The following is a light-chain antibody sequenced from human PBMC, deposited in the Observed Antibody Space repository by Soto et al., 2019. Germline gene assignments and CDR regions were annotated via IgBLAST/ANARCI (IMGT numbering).Light chain of an antibody. J-gene: IGLJ1*01. V-gene: IGLV2-14*01. CDR1: SSDVGGYNY. Sequence: QSALTQPASVSGSPGQSITISCTGTSSDVGGYNYVSWYQQHPGKAPKLMIYEVSNRPSGVSNRFSGSKSGNTASLTISGLQAEDEDDYYCSSYTRRSTLLYVFGNGTKVTV. CDR2: EVS. CDR3: SSYTRRSTLLYV.